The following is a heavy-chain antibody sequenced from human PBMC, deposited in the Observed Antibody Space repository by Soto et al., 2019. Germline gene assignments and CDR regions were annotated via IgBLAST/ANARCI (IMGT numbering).Heavy chain of an antibody. CDR1: GYTFISYA. CDR2: IIAGNGDT. CDR3: ARGAGEYSSGWLSRDRMDY. V-gene: IGHV1-3*01. J-gene: IGHJ4*02. Sequence: GASVKVSCKASGYTFISYAIQWVRQAPGQRLEWMGWIIAGNGDTRYAQKFQGRVTITRDTSATTAYMELSSLRSEDTAVYYCARGAGEYSSGWLSRDRMDYWGQGTLVTVSS. D-gene: IGHD6-19*01.